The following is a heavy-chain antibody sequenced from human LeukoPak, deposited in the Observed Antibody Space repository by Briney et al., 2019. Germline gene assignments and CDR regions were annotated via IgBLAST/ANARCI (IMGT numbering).Heavy chain of an antibody. D-gene: IGHD6-19*01. V-gene: IGHV1-46*01. J-gene: IGHJ4*02. CDR1: GYTFTTYY. CDR3: ARDLAVGTTGGVFDY. CDR2: INPIGGST. Sequence: GASVKVSCKASGYTFTTYYMHWVRQAPGHGLEWMGIINPIGGSTSYAQKFQGRVTMTRDTSTSTVYMELSSLRSEDTAVYYCARDLAVGTTGGVFDYWGQGTLVTVSS.